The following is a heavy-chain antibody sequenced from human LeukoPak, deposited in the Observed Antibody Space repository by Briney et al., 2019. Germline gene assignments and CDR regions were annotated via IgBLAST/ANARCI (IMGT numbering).Heavy chain of an antibody. D-gene: IGHD1-26*01. CDR2: ISGSGSST. CDR1: GFTFSTYA. V-gene: IGHV3-23*01. Sequence: GGSLRLSCAASGFTFSTYAMSWVRQAPGKGLQWVSAISGSGSSTYYADSVKGRFTISRGNSKNTLYLQMNSLRAEDTAVYYCAKFNRGWESPDYWGQGTLVTVSS. CDR3: AKFNRGWESPDY. J-gene: IGHJ4*02.